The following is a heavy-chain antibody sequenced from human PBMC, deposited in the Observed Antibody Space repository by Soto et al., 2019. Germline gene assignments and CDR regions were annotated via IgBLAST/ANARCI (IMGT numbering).Heavy chain of an antibody. D-gene: IGHD6-19*01. CDR2: IIPILGIA. J-gene: IGHJ4*02. CDR3: ARDTFHPSGWYFGRDY. CDR1: GGTFSSYT. Sequence: GPSVKVSCKASGGTFSSYTISWVRQAPGQGLEWMGRIIPILGIANYAQKFQGRVTITADKSTSTAYMELSSLRSEDTAVYYCARDTFHPSGWYFGRDYWGQGTLVTVSS. V-gene: IGHV1-69*04.